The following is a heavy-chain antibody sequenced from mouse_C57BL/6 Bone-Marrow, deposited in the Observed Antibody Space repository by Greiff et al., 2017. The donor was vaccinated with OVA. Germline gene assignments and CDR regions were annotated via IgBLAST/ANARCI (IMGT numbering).Heavy chain of an antibody. CDR3: ANPYEGDY. CDR1: GYTFTDYY. CDR2: LNPYNGGT. Sequence: EVQLQQSGPVLVKPGASVKMSCKASGYTFTDYYMNWVKQSHGKSLEWIGVLNPYNGGTSYNQTFKGKATLTVDKDSSTDYMELNRLSSENYAVYYCANPYEGDYWGQGTSVTVSS. V-gene: IGHV1-19*01. D-gene: IGHD2-3*01. J-gene: IGHJ4*01.